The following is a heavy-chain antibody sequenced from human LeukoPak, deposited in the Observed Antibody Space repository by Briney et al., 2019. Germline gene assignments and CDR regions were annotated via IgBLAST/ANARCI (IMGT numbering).Heavy chain of an antibody. D-gene: IGHD6-19*01. CDR3: ARGTAVAGISDAFDI. J-gene: IGHJ3*02. CDR2: IYTSGST. CDR1: GGSISSYY. V-gene: IGHV4-4*07. Sequence: SETLSLTCTVSGGSISSYYWSWIRQPAGKGLEWIGRIYTSGSTNYNPSLKSRVTMSVDTSKNQFSLKLSSVTAADTAVYYCARGTAVAGISDAFDIWGQGTMVTVSS.